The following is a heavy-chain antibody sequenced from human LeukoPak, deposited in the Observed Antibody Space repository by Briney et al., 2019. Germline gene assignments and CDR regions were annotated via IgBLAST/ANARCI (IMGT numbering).Heavy chain of an antibody. V-gene: IGHV1-69*06. J-gene: IGHJ4*02. CDR3: ARGQEQWLGLGYYFDY. Sequence: ASVKVSCKASGGTFSSYAISWVRQAPGQGLEWMGGIIPIFGTANYAQKFQGRVTITADKSTSTAYMELSSLRSEDTAVYYCARGQEQWLGLGYYFDYWGQGTLVTVSS. CDR2: IIPIFGTA. D-gene: IGHD6-19*01. CDR1: GGTFSSYA.